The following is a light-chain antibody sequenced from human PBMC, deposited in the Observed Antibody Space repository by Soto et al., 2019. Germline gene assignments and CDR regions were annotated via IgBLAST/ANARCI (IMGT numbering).Light chain of an antibody. CDR3: LQSYSSLEP. J-gene: IGKJ3*01. CDR2: AAS. CDR1: QSIGSY. V-gene: IGKV1-39*01. Sequence: DIQMTQSPSSLSASVGDRVTITCRASQSIGSYLYWYQHKPGKAPKLLIYAASSLQICFPSRFSGSGSGTDFTLHISGLQPEDFASDYCLQSYSSLEPFGPGTNVEIK.